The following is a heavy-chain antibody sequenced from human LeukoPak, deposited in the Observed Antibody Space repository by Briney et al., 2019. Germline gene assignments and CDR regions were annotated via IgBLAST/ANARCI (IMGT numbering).Heavy chain of an antibody. D-gene: IGHD3-9*01. J-gene: IGHJ4*02. CDR2: ISDSSSNYI. CDR3: ARDRTNLLAGYYFY. V-gene: IGHV3-11*05. CDR1: GFTFSDYS. Sequence: GGSLRLSCEASGFTFSDYSMSWIRQAPGKGLEWVSSISDSSSNYIYYADSVRGRFTLSRDNAKKTLYLQMNSLRAEDTAVYYCARDRTNLLAGYYFYWGQGTLVTVSS.